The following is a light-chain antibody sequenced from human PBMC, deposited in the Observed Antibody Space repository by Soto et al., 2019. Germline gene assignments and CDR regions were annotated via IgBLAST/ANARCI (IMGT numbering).Light chain of an antibody. V-gene: IGLV2-14*01. Sequence: QSALTQPASVSGSPGQSITISCTGTSGDIGSYNRVSWYQQHPGKAPKLIIYEVTDRPSGVSNRFSGSKSGNTASLTISGPQAEAEPKYSSSQYTNTNTGPCFFGTGTKVPAL. CDR1: SGDIGSYNR. CDR3: SQYTNTNTGPCF. J-gene: IGLJ1*01. CDR2: EVT.